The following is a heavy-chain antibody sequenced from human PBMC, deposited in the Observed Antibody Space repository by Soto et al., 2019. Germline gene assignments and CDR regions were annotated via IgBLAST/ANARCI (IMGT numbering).Heavy chain of an antibody. Sequence: LTCAVSGYSISSGYYWGWIRQPPGKGLEWIGSMSHGGSTYYNPSLKSRVTISVDSSKNQFSVRPSSVTAADTAVYYCAREANGSASYWEYFFDYWGQGALVTVSS. CDR1: GYSISSGYY. V-gene: IGHV4-38-2*02. CDR2: MSHGGST. D-gene: IGHD3-10*01. J-gene: IGHJ4*02. CDR3: AREANGSASYWEYFFDY.